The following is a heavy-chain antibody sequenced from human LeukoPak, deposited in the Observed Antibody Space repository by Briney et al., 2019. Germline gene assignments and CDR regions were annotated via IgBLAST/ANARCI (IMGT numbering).Heavy chain of an antibody. Sequence: GASVKVSCKASGYTFTSYDINWVRQATGQGLEWMGWMNPNSGNTGYAQKFQGRVTITRNTSISTAYMELSSLRSEDTAVYYCARMLRGYYGSGSTYYYYMDVWGKGTTVTISS. D-gene: IGHD3-10*01. CDR1: GYTFTSYD. J-gene: IGHJ6*03. CDR2: MNPNSGNT. CDR3: ARMLRGYYGSGSTYYYYMDV. V-gene: IGHV1-8*03.